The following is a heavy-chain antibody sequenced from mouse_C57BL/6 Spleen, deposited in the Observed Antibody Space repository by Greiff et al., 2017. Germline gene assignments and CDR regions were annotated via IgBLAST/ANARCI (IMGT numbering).Heavy chain of an antibody. D-gene: IGHD2-4*01. CDR3: ARSVDYDYDDGGFDY. V-gene: IGHV1-80*01. Sequence: VQLQESGAELVKPGASVKISCKASGYAFSSYWMNWVKQRPGKGLEWIGQIYPGDGDTNYNGKFKGKATLTADKSSSTAYMQLSSLTSEDSAVXFCARSVDYDYDDGGFDYWGQGTTLTVSS. CDR2: IYPGDGDT. CDR1: GYAFSSYW. J-gene: IGHJ2*01.